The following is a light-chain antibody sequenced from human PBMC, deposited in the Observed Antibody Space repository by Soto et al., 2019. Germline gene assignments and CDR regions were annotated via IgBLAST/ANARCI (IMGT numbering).Light chain of an antibody. CDR1: QTISSSY. Sequence: EIVLTQSPGTLSLSPGERATLSCRVSQTISSSYLAWYQKKPGQAPRLLISGASSRAPGIPDRFSGSGFGTAFTLTISRLEPEDFAVYYCQRYTSSPLFGGGTTVEIK. CDR2: GAS. CDR3: QRYTSSPL. V-gene: IGKV3-20*01. J-gene: IGKJ4*01.